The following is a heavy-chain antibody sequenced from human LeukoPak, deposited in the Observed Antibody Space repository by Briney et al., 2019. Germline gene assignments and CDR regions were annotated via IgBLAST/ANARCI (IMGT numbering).Heavy chain of an antibody. J-gene: IGHJ3*01. CDR2: IKSSGGGS. CDR1: GFPFSDYA. CDR3: GRDPNGDYVGAFDS. Sequence: PGGSLRLSCEASGFPFSDYAMTWVRQAPGKGLEWVSSIKSSGGGSSYADSVKGRFTMTRDNSKSTLYLQMNSLRAGDTAVYFCGRDPNGDYVGAFDSWGQGTLVTVYS. V-gene: IGHV3-23*01. D-gene: IGHD4-17*01.